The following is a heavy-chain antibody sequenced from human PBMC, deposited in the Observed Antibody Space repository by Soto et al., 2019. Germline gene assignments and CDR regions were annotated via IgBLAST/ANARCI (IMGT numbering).Heavy chain of an antibody. Sequence: PWWSLRLSCSASVFTFSSYEMNWFRQAPGKGLEWVSYISSSGSTIYYADSVKGRFTISRDNAKNSLYLQMNSLRAEDTAVYYCAAATPLYYYYGMDVWGQGTTVTVSS. D-gene: IGHD2-15*01. V-gene: IGHV3-48*03. CDR1: VFTFSSYE. CDR3: AAATPLYYYYGMDV. CDR2: ISSSGSTI. J-gene: IGHJ6*02.